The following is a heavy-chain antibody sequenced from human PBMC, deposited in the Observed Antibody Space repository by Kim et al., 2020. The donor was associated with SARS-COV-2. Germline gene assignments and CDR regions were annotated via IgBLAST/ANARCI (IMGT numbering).Heavy chain of an antibody. Sequence: SGPTLVKPTQTLTLTGTFSGFSLSTSAMCVSWIRRPPGKALEWLARIDWDDDKYYTTALKTRLTISKDTSKNQVVLTMTNMDPVDTATYYCARIRCYCSSASCQAAYFDYWGQGTLVTVSS. D-gene: IGHD2-2*01. J-gene: IGHJ4*02. V-gene: IGHV2-70*11. CDR3: ARIRCYCSSASCQAAYFDY. CDR2: IDWDDDK. CDR1: GFSLSTSAMC.